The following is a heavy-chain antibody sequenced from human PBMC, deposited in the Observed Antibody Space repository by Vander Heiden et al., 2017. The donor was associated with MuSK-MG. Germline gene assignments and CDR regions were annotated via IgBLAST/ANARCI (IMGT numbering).Heavy chain of an antibody. J-gene: IGHJ2*01. CDR1: GDSISSGSNY. D-gene: IGHD3-10*01. Sequence: QVQLQESGPGLVKPSQTLSLIWTVSGDSISSGSNYWSWIRQPAGKGLEYIGRIYTSGSTNYNPSLKSRVTMSVDTSKNQFSLRLTSVTAADTAVYYCARQTGLRNFDLWGRGTLVTVSS. CDR3: ARQTGLRNFDL. V-gene: IGHV4-61*02. CDR2: IYTSGST.